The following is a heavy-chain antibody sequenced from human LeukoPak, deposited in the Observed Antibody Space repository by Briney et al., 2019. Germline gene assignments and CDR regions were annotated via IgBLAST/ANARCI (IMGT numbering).Heavy chain of an antibody. CDR3: SRGRKGGYDYAAIDF. CDR1: GYSIRSAYY. Sequence: PSETLSLTCTVSGYSIRSAYYWGWIRQSPGKGLEWIGAVYGGGNTHYNPSLESRVKISPDTSENQFSLKLTSVTAADTAVYYCSRGRKGGYDYAAIDFWGQGTLVTVSS. CDR2: VYGGGNT. D-gene: IGHD5-18*01. J-gene: IGHJ4*02. V-gene: IGHV4-38-2*02.